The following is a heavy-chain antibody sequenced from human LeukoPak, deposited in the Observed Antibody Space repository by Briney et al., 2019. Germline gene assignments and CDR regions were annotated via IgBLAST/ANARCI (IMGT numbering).Heavy chain of an antibody. D-gene: IGHD5-12*01. Sequence: GGSLRLSCAASGFTFSSYAMSWVRQAPGKGLEWVSAISGSGGSTYYADSVKGRFTISRDNSKNTLYLQMNSLRAEDTAVYYCAKALSSVAIGYYGMDVWGQGTTVTVSS. CDR2: ISGSGGST. V-gene: IGHV3-23*01. CDR1: GFTFSSYA. CDR3: AKALSSVAIGYYGMDV. J-gene: IGHJ6*02.